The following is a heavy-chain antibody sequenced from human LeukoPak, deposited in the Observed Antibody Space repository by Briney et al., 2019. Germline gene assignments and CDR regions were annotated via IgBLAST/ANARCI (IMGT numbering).Heavy chain of an antibody. D-gene: IGHD5-12*01. V-gene: IGHV4-59*01. CDR2: ISSGGST. CDR3: ARGDDYKSTLFDY. J-gene: IGHJ4*02. Sequence: SETLSLTCTVSGGSISSYYGSWIRQPPGKELEWIGYISSGGSTNYNPSLKSRVTISIDTSKNQFSLKLTSATAADTAVYYCARGDDYKSTLFDYWGQGTLVTVSS. CDR1: GGSISSYY.